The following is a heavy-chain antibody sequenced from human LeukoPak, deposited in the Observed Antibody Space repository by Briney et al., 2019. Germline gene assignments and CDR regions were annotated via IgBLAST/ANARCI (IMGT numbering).Heavy chain of an antibody. CDR2: IYYSGNT. V-gene: IGHV4-39*01. J-gene: IGHJ4*02. CDR3: ARRGLWFGEVEVLDY. D-gene: IGHD3-10*01. Sequence: SETLSLTCTVSGVSISSSNSYWGWIRQPPGKGLEWIGSIYYSGNTYYNASLKSRVTISVDTSKNQFSLKLSSVTAADTAVYYCARRGLWFGEVEVLDYWGQGTLVTVSS. CDR1: GVSISSSNSY.